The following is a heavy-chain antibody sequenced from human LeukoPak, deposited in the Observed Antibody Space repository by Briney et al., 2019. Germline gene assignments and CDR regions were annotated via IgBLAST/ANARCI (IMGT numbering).Heavy chain of an antibody. CDR2: ISGDGGST. J-gene: IGHJ6*03. Sequence: PGGSLRLSCAASGFTFDDYAMHWVRQAPGKGLEWVSLISGDGGSTYYADSVKGRFTISRDNSKNSLYLQMNSLRTEDTALYYCAKLSARGVEHYYYYMDVWGKGTTVTVSS. CDR1: GFTFDDYA. V-gene: IGHV3-43*02. CDR3: AKLSARGVEHYYYYMDV. D-gene: IGHD6-6*01.